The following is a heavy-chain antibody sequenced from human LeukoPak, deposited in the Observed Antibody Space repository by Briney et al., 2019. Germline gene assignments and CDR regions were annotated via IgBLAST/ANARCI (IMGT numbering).Heavy chain of an antibody. V-gene: IGHV4-34*01. Sequence: PSETLSLTCAVNGGSFSGYYWSWIRQPPGKGLEWIGEINHSGSTNYNPSLKSRVTISVDTSKNQFSLKLSSVTAADTAVYYCARGPYYYDSSGYPPYNWFDPWGQGTLVTVSS. J-gene: IGHJ5*02. D-gene: IGHD3-22*01. CDR3: ARGPYYYDSSGYPPYNWFDP. CDR2: INHSGST. CDR1: GGSFSGYY.